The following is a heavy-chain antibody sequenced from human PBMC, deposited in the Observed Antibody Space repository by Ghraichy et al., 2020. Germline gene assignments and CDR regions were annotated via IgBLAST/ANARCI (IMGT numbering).Heavy chain of an antibody. J-gene: IGHJ6*02. Sequence: GGSPRLSCAASGFTFDDYAMHWVRQAPGKGLEWVSGISWNSGSIGYADSVKGRFTISRDNAKNSLYLQMNSLRAEDTALYYCAKDIGGGYCSSTSCKNYGMDVWGQGTTVTVSS. V-gene: IGHV3-9*01. CDR1: GFTFDDYA. CDR3: AKDIGGGYCSSTSCKNYGMDV. D-gene: IGHD2-2*01. CDR2: ISWNSGSI.